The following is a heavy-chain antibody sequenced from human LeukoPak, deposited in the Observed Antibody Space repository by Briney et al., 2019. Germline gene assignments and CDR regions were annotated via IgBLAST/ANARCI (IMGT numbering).Heavy chain of an antibody. CDR1: GFTFSSYW. Sequence: GGSLRLSCAASGFTFSSYWMHWVRQAPGKGLVWVSRVNSDGRSTTYADSVKGRFTISRDNAKNTLYLQMNSLRAEDTAVYYCAKVTLPASSGYYYFDYWGQGTLVTVSS. CDR2: VNSDGRST. D-gene: IGHD3-22*01. J-gene: IGHJ4*02. CDR3: AKVTLPASSGYYYFDY. V-gene: IGHV3-74*01.